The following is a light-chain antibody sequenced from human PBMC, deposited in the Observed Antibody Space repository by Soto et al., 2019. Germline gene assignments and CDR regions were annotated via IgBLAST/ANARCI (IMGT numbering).Light chain of an antibody. CDR3: VLYMGGGISI. Sequence: QAVVTQEPSFSVSLGGTVTLTCGLSSGSVSTSYYPSWYQQTPGQAPRTLIYSTNFRSAGVSHRFSGSILGNKAALTITGAQADDECAYYCVLYMGGGISIFGGGTTLTVL. V-gene: IGLV8-61*01. CDR2: STN. CDR1: SGSVSTSYY. J-gene: IGLJ2*01.